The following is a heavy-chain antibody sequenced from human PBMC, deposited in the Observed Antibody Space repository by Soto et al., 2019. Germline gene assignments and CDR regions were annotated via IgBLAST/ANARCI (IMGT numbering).Heavy chain of an antibody. J-gene: IGHJ4*02. Sequence: PSETLSLTCTVYGDSISSSDYYWGWIRQPPGEGLEWIGEINHSGSTNYNPSLKSRVTISVDTSKNQFSLKLTSVTAADTAVYYCARDKITGLFDYWGQGTLFTVSS. CDR1: GDSISSSDYY. V-gene: IGHV4-39*07. CDR2: INHSGST. CDR3: ARDKITGLFDY. D-gene: IGHD2-8*02.